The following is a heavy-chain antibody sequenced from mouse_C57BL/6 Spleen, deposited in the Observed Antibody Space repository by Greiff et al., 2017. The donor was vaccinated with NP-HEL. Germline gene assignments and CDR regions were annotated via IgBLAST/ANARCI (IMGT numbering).Heavy chain of an antibody. CDR3: ARHDGSSYVSAMDY. D-gene: IGHD1-1*01. J-gene: IGHJ4*01. CDR2: ISNLAYSI. Sequence: EVQGVESGGGLVQPGGSLKLSCAASGFTFSDYGMAWVRQAPRKGPEWVAFISNLAYSIYYADTVTGRFTISRENAKNTLYLEMSSLRSEDTAMYYCARHDGSSYVSAMDYWGQGTSVTVSS. V-gene: IGHV5-15*01. CDR1: GFTFSDYG.